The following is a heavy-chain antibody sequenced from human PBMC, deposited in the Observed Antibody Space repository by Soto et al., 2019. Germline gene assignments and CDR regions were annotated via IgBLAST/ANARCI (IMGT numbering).Heavy chain of an antibody. D-gene: IGHD3-9*01. CDR2: IYYSGST. Sequence: SETLSLTCTVSGGSISSSSYYWGWIRQPPGKGLEWIGSIYYSGSTYYNPSLKSRVTISVDTSKNQFSLKLSSVTAADTAVYYCARSNYDILTGYHDRYYYYYGMDVWGQGTTVTVSS. CDR3: ARSNYDILTGYHDRYYYYYGMDV. J-gene: IGHJ6*02. V-gene: IGHV4-39*01. CDR1: GGSISSSSYY.